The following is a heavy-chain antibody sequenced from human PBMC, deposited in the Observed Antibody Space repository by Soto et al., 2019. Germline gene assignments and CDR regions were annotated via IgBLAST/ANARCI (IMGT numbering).Heavy chain of an antibody. CDR3: ASEAQDIVVVVAATYFDY. CDR2: IIPILGIA. Sequence: QVQLVQSGAEVKKPGSSVKVSCKASGGTFSSYTISWVRQAPGQGLEWMGRIIPILGIANYAKKFKGRVTITADKSTSTAYMELSSLRSEDTAVYYCASEAQDIVVVVAATYFDYWGQGTLVTVSS. J-gene: IGHJ4*02. D-gene: IGHD2-15*01. V-gene: IGHV1-69*02. CDR1: GGTFSSYT.